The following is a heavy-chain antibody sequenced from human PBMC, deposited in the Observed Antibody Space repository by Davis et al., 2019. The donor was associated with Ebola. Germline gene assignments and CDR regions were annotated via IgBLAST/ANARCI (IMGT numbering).Heavy chain of an antibody. CDR3: ARERTGNYAIDV. D-gene: IGHD3-16*01. J-gene: IGHJ6*02. Sequence: MPSETLSLTCTVSGGSISSYYWSWIRQTPGKGLEWIGSIYYSGSTYYNPSLKSRVTISGDTSKNQFSLKLSSVTAADTAVYYCARERTGNYAIDVWGQGTTVTVSS. CDR1: GGSISSYY. V-gene: IGHV4-39*02. CDR2: IYYSGST.